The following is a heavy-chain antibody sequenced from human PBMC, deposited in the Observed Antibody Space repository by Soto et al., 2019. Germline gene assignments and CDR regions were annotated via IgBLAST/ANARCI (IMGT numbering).Heavy chain of an antibody. CDR3: ARGPLLDGYYDSSGYRFDP. CDR1: GGSFSGYY. CDR2: INHSGST. Sequence: SETLSLTCAVCGGSFSGYYWSWIRQPPGKGLEWIGEINHSGSTNYNPSLKSRVTISVDTSKNQFSLKLSSVTAADTAVYYCARGPLLDGYYDSSGYRFDPWGQGTLVTVSS. J-gene: IGHJ5*02. D-gene: IGHD3-22*01. V-gene: IGHV4-34*01.